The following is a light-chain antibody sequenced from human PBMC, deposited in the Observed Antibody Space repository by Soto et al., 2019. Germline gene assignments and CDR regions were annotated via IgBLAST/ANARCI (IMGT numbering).Light chain of an antibody. J-gene: IGKJ2*01. CDR2: AAS. CDR1: QSISSY. V-gene: IGKV1-39*01. Sequence: DIQMTQSPSSLSASVGDRVTITCRASQSISSYLNWYQQKPGKAPKLLIYAASSLQSGVPSRFNGSGSGTDFTLTISSLQPEDFATYYCQQSYSTPLMYTFGQGKKLEI. CDR3: QQSYSTPLMYT.